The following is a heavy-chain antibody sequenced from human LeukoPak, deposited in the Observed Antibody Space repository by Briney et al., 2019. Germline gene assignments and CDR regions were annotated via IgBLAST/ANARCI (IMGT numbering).Heavy chain of an antibody. J-gene: IGHJ6*03. CDR2: INSVESST. Sequence: PGGSLRLSCAASGFTFSSYWMHWVRQAPGKGLVWVSRINSVESSTSYADSVKGRFTISRDNAKNTLYLQMNSLRAEDTAVYYCAREHYFYYLDAWGKGTTVTVSS. CDR3: AREHYFYYLDA. V-gene: IGHV3-74*01. CDR1: GFTFSSYW.